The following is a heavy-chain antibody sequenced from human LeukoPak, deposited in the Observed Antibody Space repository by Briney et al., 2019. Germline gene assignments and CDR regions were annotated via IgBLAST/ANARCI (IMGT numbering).Heavy chain of an antibody. CDR2: IYTSGST. Sequence: PSETLSLTCTVSGGSISSYYWSWIRQPAGKGLGWIGRIYTSGSTNYNPSLKSRVTMSVDTSKNQFSLKLSSVTAADTAVYYCARLRGYSYGMAFDYWGQGTLVTVSS. V-gene: IGHV4-4*07. CDR3: ARLRGYSYGMAFDY. J-gene: IGHJ4*02. CDR1: GGSISSYY. D-gene: IGHD5-18*01.